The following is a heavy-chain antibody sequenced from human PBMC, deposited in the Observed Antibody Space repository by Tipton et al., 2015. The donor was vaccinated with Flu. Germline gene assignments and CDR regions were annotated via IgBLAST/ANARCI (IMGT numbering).Heavy chain of an antibody. CDR2: VYYSGST. D-gene: IGHD3-22*01. J-gene: IGHJ3*02. V-gene: IGHV4-59*12. CDR3: AKEAIVARVHDAVDI. Sequence: TLSLTCTVSGGSISSYFWSWIRQPPGEGLEWIGSVYYSGSTNYNPSLRSRVTMSVDTSKNQFSLKVRSVTAADAAVYYCAKEAIVARVHDAVDIGGQRTMVTVSS. CDR1: GGSISSYF.